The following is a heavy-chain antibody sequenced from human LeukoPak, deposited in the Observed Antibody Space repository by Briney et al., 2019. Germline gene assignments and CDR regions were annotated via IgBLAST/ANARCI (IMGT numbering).Heavy chain of an antibody. Sequence: GGSLRLSCAASGFTFSDYAMSWVRQAQGKGLEWVSGISGSAGTTSYADSVKGRFTISRDNSKNTLYLQMNSLRAEDTAVYYCARRVGATGFDYWGQGTLVTVSS. CDR2: ISGSAGTT. CDR1: GFTFSDYA. CDR3: ARRVGATGFDY. D-gene: IGHD1-26*01. V-gene: IGHV3-23*01. J-gene: IGHJ4*02.